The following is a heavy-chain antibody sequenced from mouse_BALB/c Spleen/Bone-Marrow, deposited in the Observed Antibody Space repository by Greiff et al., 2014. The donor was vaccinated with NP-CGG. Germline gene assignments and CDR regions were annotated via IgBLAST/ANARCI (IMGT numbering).Heavy chain of an antibody. V-gene: IGHV14-3*02. CDR2: IDPANGNT. J-gene: IGHJ4*01. Sequence: VQLKESGAELVKPGASVKLSCTASGFNIKDTYMHWVKQGPEQGLEWIGRIDPANGNTKYDPKFQGKATITADTSSNTAYLQLSSLTSEDTAVYYCARWLLNYYATDYWGQGTSVTVSS. D-gene: IGHD2-3*01. CDR3: ARWLLNYYATDY. CDR1: GFNIKDTY.